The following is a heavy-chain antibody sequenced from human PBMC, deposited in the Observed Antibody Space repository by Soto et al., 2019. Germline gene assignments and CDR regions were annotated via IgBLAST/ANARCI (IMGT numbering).Heavy chain of an antibody. J-gene: IGHJ5*02. Sequence: SETLSLTCAVSGDSISNYFWNWIRQPPGKGLEWIGYISYSGTTKYNPSLKSRVTISVDTSKNQFSLRLRSLTAADTAVYHCARSGSDISGFYLNQFDPWGQGTLVPVS. D-gene: IGHD3-22*01. CDR1: GDSISNYF. V-gene: IGHV4-59*01. CDR3: ARSGSDISGFYLNQFDP. CDR2: ISYSGTT.